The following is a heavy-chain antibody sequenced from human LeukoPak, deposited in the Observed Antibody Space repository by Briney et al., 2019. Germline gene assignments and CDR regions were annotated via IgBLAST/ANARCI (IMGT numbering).Heavy chain of an antibody. J-gene: IGHJ4*02. D-gene: IGHD3-22*01. CDR3: AKDWDPGYYDSSGSYPDY. CDR1: GFTFISFG. Sequence: QPGRSLRLSCAASGFTFISFGMHWVRQAPGKRLEWVALISYDGSNKYYADSVKGRFTISRDNSKNTLYLQMNSLRAEDAAVYYCAKDWDPGYYDSSGSYPDYWGQGTLVTVSS. CDR2: ISYDGSNK. V-gene: IGHV3-30*18.